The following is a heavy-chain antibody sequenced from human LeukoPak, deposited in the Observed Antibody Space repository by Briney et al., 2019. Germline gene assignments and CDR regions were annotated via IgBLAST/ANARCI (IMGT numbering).Heavy chain of an antibody. Sequence: SETLSLTCVVSGDSFSSHYWTWIRQSPGKGLEWIGYISYIGSTNYNPSLKSRVTVSIDTSKNQFSLKLRSVTAADTAVYYCARDLVTVTKAFDIWGQGTMVSVSS. CDR2: ISYIGST. D-gene: IGHD4-17*01. V-gene: IGHV4-59*11. CDR3: ARDLVTVTKAFDI. CDR1: GDSFSSHY. J-gene: IGHJ3*02.